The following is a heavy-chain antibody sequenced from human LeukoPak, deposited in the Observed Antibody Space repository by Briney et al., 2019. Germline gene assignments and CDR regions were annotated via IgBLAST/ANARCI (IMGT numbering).Heavy chain of an antibody. CDR2: IWYDGNNK. V-gene: IGHV3-33*01. J-gene: IGHJ4*02. CDR3: ARRDYYDSSGYSPLFDY. Sequence: GGSLRLSCAASGFTFSSYGMHWVRQAPGKGLEWVAVIWYDGNNKYYADSVKGRFTISRDNSKNTLYLQMNNLRVEDTAVYYCARRDYYDSSGYSPLFDYWGQGTLVTVSS. CDR1: GFTFSSYG. D-gene: IGHD3-22*01.